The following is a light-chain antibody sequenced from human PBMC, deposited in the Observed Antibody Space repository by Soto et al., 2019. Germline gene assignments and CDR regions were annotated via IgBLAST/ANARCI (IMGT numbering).Light chain of an antibody. Sequence: PSYLSACVGDRLTITSRASQSISSYLNWYQQKPGKAPKLLIYAASSLQSGVPSRFSGSGSGTEFTLTISSLQPDDFATYYCQHYNSYSEAFGQGTKVDI. CDR3: QHYNSYSEA. J-gene: IGKJ1*01. CDR1: QSISSY. CDR2: AAS. V-gene: IGKV1-39*01.